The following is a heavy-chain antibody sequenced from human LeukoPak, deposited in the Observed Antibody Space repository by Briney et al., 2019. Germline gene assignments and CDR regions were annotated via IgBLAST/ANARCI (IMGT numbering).Heavy chain of an antibody. J-gene: IGHJ6*02. CDR2: INPSGGST. D-gene: IGHD3-10*01. V-gene: IGHV1-46*01. Sequence: ASVKVSCKASGGTFSSYAISWVRQAPGQGLEWMGIINPSGGSTSYAQKFQGRVTMTRDTSTSTVYMELSSLRSEDTAVYYCARSEITMVRGVIIVPHYYYYGMDVWGQGTTVTVSS. CDR1: GGTFSSYA. CDR3: ARSEITMVRGVIIVPHYYYYGMDV.